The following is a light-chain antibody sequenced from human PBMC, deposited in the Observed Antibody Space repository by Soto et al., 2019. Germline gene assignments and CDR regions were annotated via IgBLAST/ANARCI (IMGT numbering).Light chain of an antibody. J-gene: IGLJ1*01. CDR1: SSNIGAGYV. Sequence: QSVLTQPPSVSGAPGQRVTISCTGSSSNIGAGYVVHWYQQLPGTAPKLLIYGNSNRPSGVPDRFSGSKSGTSASLAITGLQAEDEADYYSQSYDSSLSGYVFGTGTKVTV. CDR2: GNS. V-gene: IGLV1-40*01. CDR3: QSYDSSLSGYV.